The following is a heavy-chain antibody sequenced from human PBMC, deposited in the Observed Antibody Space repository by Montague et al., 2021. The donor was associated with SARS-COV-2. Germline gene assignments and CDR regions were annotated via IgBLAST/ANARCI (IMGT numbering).Heavy chain of an antibody. V-gene: IGHV3-30*04. D-gene: IGHD6-19*01. Sequence: PLRLSCAASGSTFSSYAMHWVRQAPGKGLEWVAVISYDGSNKYYADSVKGRFTISRDNSKNTLYLQMNSLRAEDTAVYYCASMLSGWYASDYWGQGTLVTVSS. CDR1: GSTFSSYA. J-gene: IGHJ4*02. CDR3: ASMLSGWYASDY. CDR2: ISYDGSNK.